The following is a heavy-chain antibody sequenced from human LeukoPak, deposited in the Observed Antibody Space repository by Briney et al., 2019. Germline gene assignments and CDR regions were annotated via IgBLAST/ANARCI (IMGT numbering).Heavy chain of an antibody. CDR1: GGSFSGYY. V-gene: IGHV4-34*01. CDR2: INHSGST. J-gene: IGHJ5*02. D-gene: IGHD6-19*01. Sequence: PSETLSLTCAVYGGSFSGYYWSWIRQPPVKVLEWIGEINHSGSTNYNPSLKSRVTISVDTSKNQFSLKLSSVTAADTAVYYCARGSGQWLVRRWFDPWGQGTLVTVSS. CDR3: ARGSGQWLVRRWFDP.